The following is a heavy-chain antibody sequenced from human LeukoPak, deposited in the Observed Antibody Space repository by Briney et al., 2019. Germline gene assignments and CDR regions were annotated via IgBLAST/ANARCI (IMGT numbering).Heavy chain of an antibody. D-gene: IGHD1-14*01. V-gene: IGHV3-30*02. CDR3: ARTGRRGYFDF. CDR2: IRYDESDK. J-gene: IGHJ2*01. Sequence: GGSLRLSCAASGFTFNTYGMHWVRQAPGKGLEWVTFIRYDESDKYYADSVKGRFTISRDNSKNTLYLQMNSLRAEDTAVYYCARTGRRGYFDFWGRGTLVTVSS. CDR1: GFTFNTYG.